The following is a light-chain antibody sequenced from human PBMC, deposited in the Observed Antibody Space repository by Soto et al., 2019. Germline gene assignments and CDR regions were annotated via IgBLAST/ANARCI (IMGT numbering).Light chain of an antibody. CDR1: SSDVGSYNL. CDR2: EGS. Sequence: QSVLTQPASVSGSPGQSITISCTGTSSDVGSYNLVSWYQQHPGKAPKLMIYEGSKRPSGVSNRFSGSKSGNTASLTISGLQAEDEADYYCSSYVNYNRFVIFGGGTKVTVL. CDR3: SSYVNYNRFVI. J-gene: IGLJ2*01. V-gene: IGLV2-14*02.